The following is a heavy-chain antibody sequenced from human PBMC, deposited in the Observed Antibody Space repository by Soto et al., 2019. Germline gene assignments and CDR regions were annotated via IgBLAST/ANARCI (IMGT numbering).Heavy chain of an antibody. V-gene: IGHV3-48*01. J-gene: IGHJ4*02. D-gene: IGHD6-13*01. CDR2: ISSSSSTI. CDR1: GFTFSSYS. Sequence: GGSLRLSCAGSGFTFSSYSMKWVRQAPGKGLEWVSYISSSSSTIYYADSVKGRFTISRDNAKNSLYLQMNSLRAEDTAVYYCARRNSAGLFDYWGQGTLVTVSS. CDR3: ARRNSAGLFDY.